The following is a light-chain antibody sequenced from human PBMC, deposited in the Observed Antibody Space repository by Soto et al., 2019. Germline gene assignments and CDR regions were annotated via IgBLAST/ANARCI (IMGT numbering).Light chain of an antibody. Sequence: DIQMTQSPSTLSASVGDRVTITCRASQSISSWLAWYQQKPGKAPKLLIYDASSLESGVPSRFSGSGSGKEFTLTISSLQPDDFATYYCQQYNSYSSLTFGQGTKVEIK. J-gene: IGKJ1*01. V-gene: IGKV1-5*01. CDR1: QSISSW. CDR3: QQYNSYSSLT. CDR2: DAS.